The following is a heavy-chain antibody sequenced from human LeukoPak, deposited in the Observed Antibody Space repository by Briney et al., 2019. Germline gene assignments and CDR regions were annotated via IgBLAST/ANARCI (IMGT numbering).Heavy chain of an antibody. J-gene: IGHJ6*03. Sequence: ASVKVSCKASGYTFTSYYMHWVRQAPGQGLEWMGLINPSGGSTSYAQKFQGRVTMTRDTSTSTVYMELSSLRSEDTAVYYCARIAYNWNDDHYYYYMDVWGKGTTATVSS. CDR2: INPSGGST. D-gene: IGHD1-1*01. V-gene: IGHV1-46*01. CDR1: GYTFTSYY. CDR3: ARIAYNWNDDHYYYYMDV.